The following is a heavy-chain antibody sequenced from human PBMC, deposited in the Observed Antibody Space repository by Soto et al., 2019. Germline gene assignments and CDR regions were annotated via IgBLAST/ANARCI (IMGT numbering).Heavy chain of an antibody. Sequence: PSVKVSCKASGYTFTSYGISWVRQAPGQGLEWMGWINAGNGNTNYSQKFQGRVTITRDTSASTAYMELSSLRSEDTAVYYCARGSPRIAVAGSPEYFQHWGQGTLVTVSS. CDR3: ARGSPRIAVAGSPEYFQH. J-gene: IGHJ1*01. D-gene: IGHD6-19*01. V-gene: IGHV1-18*01. CDR1: GYTFTSYG. CDR2: INAGNGNT.